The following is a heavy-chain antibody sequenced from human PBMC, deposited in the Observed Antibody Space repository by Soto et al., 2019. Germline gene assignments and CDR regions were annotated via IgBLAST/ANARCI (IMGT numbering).Heavy chain of an antibody. J-gene: IGHJ4*02. Sequence: SETLCLTCTVSGDSMSSHYWRWIRQPPGKGLEWIGFGSTKYNPSLKGRMRITVDTSKNQFSLNLTSATAADTAVYYCARVSTSASGSYYTLDYWGQGTLVTVSS. CDR1: GDSMSSHY. CDR2: GST. D-gene: IGHD3-10*01. V-gene: IGHV4-59*11. CDR3: ARVSTSASGSYYTLDY.